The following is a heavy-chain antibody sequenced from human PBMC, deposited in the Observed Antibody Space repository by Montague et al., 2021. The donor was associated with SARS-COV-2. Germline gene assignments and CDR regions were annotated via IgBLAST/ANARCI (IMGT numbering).Heavy chain of an antibody. J-gene: IGHJ4*02. D-gene: IGHD5-12*01. V-gene: IGHV4-61*01. CDR1: GVVERRRISK. Sequence: SETLSLTCTVSGVVERRRISKEHTPALQSHHDFVCCLYFKKKTNYNPSRKSRVTISVDTSKKQFSLQLSSVTAADTAVYYCARTRGYDPFFDFWGQGTLVTVSS. CDR3: ARTRGYDPFFDF. CDR2: LYFKKKT.